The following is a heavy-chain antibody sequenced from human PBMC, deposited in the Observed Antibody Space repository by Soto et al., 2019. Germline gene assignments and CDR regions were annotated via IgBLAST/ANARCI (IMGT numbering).Heavy chain of an antibody. CDR2: MHYSGGT. V-gene: IGHV4-39*01. J-gene: IGHJ5*02. D-gene: IGHD2-15*01. CDR1: GGSISTSGYS. CDR3: ARHRYCSGGSCYHMDNWFDP. Sequence: QLQLQESGPGLVKPSETLSLTCTVSGGSISTSGYSWGWIRQPPGKGLEWIGSMHYSGGTYNNPSLKSRVTMSVATSKNHFTLKLGSVTAADTAVYYCARHRYCSGGSCYHMDNWFDPWGQGTLVAVSS.